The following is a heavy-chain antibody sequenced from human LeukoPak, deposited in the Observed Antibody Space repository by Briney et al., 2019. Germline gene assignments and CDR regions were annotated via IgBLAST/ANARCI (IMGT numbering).Heavy chain of an antibody. V-gene: IGHV1-2*02. J-gene: IGHJ4*02. CDR1: GYTFTGYY. CDR3: ARDDGVIVVVVAAMGFDY. Sequence: GASVKVSCKASGYTFTGYYMHWVRQAPGQGLEWMGWINPNSGGTNYAQKFQGRVTMTRDTSISTAYMELSRLRSDDTAVYYCARDDGVIVVVVAAMGFDYWGQGTLVTVSS. CDR2: INPNSGGT. D-gene: IGHD2-15*01.